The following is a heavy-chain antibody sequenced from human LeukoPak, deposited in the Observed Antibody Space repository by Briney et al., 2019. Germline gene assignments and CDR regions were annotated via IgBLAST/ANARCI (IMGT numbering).Heavy chain of an antibody. CDR3: AESMGTGLSFDY. Sequence: QPGGSLRLSCAASGFTFSNYGMHWVRQAPGKGPEWVAVIWYDGSNKYYADSVKGRFTISRDNSKNTVDLQMNSLRVEDTAVYYCAESMGTGLSFDYWGQGTLVTVSS. J-gene: IGHJ4*02. CDR1: GFTFSNYG. D-gene: IGHD7-27*01. CDR2: IWYDGSNK. V-gene: IGHV3-33*06.